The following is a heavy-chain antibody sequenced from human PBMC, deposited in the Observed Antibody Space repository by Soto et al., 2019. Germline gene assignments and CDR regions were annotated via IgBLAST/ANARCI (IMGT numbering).Heavy chain of an antibody. D-gene: IGHD4-17*01. V-gene: IGHV4-34*01. CDR2: INHSGST. CDR1: GGSFSGYY. Sequence: QVHLQQWGAGLLKPSETLSLTCAVYGGSFSGYYWSWIRQPPGKGLEWIGEINHSGSTNFNPSLKSRVSMSVDSSKNPFSLKLSSVTAADTAVYYCAAHLKTTVTAYWYFDLWGRGTLVTVSS. CDR3: AAHLKTTVTAYWYFDL. J-gene: IGHJ2*01.